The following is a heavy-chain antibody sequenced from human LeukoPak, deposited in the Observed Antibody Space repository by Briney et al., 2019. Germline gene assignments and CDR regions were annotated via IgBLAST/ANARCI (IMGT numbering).Heavy chain of an antibody. Sequence: GASVKVSCKASGYTFTGYYMHWVRQAPGQGLEWMGWINPNSGGTNYAQKFQGRVTMTRDTSISTAYMELSRLRSDDTAVCYCARAGNIVVAVAAKGRYNWFDPWGQGTLVTVSS. CDR3: ARAGNIVVAVAAKGRYNWFDP. D-gene: IGHD2-15*01. CDR2: INPNSGGT. CDR1: GYTFTGYY. J-gene: IGHJ5*02. V-gene: IGHV1-2*02.